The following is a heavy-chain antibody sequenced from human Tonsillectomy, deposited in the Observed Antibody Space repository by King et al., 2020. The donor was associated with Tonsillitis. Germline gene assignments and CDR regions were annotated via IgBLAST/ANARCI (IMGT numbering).Heavy chain of an antibody. V-gene: IGHV1-69*01. CDR1: GGTFSSYS. Sequence: VQLVESGAEVMKPGSSVKVSCKASGGTFSSYSISWVRQAPGQGLEWMGGIIPIFGTANYAQKFQGRVTITADESTSTAYMELSSLRSEDTDVYYCARQLLTGAYYYHGMDVWGQGTTVTVSS. CDR3: ARQLLTGAYYYHGMDV. CDR2: IIPIFGTA. D-gene: IGHD1-20*01. J-gene: IGHJ6*02.